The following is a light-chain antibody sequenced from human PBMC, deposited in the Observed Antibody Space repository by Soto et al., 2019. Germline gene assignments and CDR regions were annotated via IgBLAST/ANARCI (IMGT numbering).Light chain of an antibody. CDR1: QSVNQK. CDR3: QQFNNWPHT. CDR2: VAS. J-gene: IGKJ5*01. V-gene: IGKV3-15*01. Sequence: EIVLTQSPASLSVSPGERATLSCRASQSVNQKLGWYQQKPGQAPRLLIYVASYRATGIPARFSGSGSGTEYTLTISNLQAEDIAVYYCQQFNNWPHTFGQGTRLEIK.